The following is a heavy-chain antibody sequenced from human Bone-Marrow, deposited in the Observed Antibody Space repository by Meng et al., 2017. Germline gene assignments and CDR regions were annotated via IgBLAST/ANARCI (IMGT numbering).Heavy chain of an antibody. J-gene: IGHJ5*01. Sequence: LKPLANPCSAGSADWVAVGGSNMSGTRQSPGKGPQWMGEIKNSGSTNYNPSLKSRFTISVDTSKKQFSQKLSSLNVADTAVDYCAIGRASCSSGGCSLGWFDSWGQGTLVTVSS. CDR3: AIGRASCSSGGCSLGWFDS. CDR2: IKNSGST. D-gene: IGHD2-15*01. CDR1: WVAVGGSN. V-gene: IGHV4-34*01.